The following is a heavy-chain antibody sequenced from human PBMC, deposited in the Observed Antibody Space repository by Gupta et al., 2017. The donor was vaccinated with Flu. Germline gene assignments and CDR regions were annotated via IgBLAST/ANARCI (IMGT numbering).Heavy chain of an antibody. J-gene: IGHJ4*02. CDR3: ARVDFDILNDRWNYFDY. Sequence: QVQLQQWGAGLLKPSETLSLTCAVYSGSLSNYYWSWIRQPPGKGLEGIGEISHSGSTNYNPSLESRATISVDTSKNQFSLRVTSLTAADTAVYYCARVDFDILNDRWNYFDYWGQGTLVTVSS. CDR2: ISHSGST. CDR1: SGSLSNYY. V-gene: IGHV4-34*02. D-gene: IGHD3-9*01.